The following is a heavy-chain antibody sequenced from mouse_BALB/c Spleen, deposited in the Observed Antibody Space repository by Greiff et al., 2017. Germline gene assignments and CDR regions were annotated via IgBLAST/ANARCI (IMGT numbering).Heavy chain of an antibody. V-gene: IGHV3-6*02. D-gene: IGHD2-3*01. CDR1: GYSITSGYY. Sequence: EVKLMESGPGLVKPSQSLSLTCSVTGYSITSGYYWNWIRQFPGNKLEWMGYISYDGSNNYNPSLKNRISITRDTSKNQFFLKLNSVTTEDTATYYCAFYGGYDYWGQGTLVTVSA. CDR3: AFYGGYDY. J-gene: IGHJ3*01. CDR2: ISYDGSN.